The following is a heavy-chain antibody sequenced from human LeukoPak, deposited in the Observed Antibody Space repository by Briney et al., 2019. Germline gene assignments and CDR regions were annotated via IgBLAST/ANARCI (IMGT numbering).Heavy chain of an antibody. CDR2: THYDSKWNS. V-gene: IGHV6-1*01. CDR1: GDSVSSNSAA. J-gene: IGHJ4*02. CDR3: ARGPYPYHYDRGFDS. D-gene: IGHD3-10*02. Sequence: SQTLSLTCAISGDSVSSNSAAWNWIRQSPSRGLEWLGRTHYDSKWNSHYAPSMESRLTLNSDTSKNQFSLQLNSVTPEDTAVYYCARGPYPYHYDRGFDSWGQGILVTVSS.